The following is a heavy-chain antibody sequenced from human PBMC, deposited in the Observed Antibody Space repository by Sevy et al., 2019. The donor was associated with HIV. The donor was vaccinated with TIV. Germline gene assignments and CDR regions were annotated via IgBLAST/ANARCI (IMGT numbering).Heavy chain of an antibody. CDR3: AREGCTKPHDY. V-gene: IGHV3-23*01. D-gene: IGHD2-8*01. CDR1: GFTFSKYS. Sequence: GGSLRLSCAASGFTFSKYSMSWVRQPPGKGLERVSTLSFGCGEINHADSVKGRFTISRDNSKNSLYLQMNNLRAEDTAVYYCAREGCTKPHDYWRQGTLVTVSS. CDR2: LSFGCGEI. J-gene: IGHJ4*02.